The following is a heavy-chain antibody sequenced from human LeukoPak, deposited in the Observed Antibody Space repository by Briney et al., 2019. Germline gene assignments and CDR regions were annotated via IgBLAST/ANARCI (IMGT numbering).Heavy chain of an antibody. Sequence: GSLRLSCAASGFTFSSYGMHWVRQAPGKGLEWVAVISYDGSNKYYADSVKGRFTISRDNSKNTLYLQMNSLRAEDTAVYYCAKDDEIAVAGYIDYWGQGTLVTVSS. CDR2: ISYDGSNK. CDR1: GFTFSSYG. CDR3: AKDDEIAVAGYIDY. V-gene: IGHV3-30*18. J-gene: IGHJ4*02. D-gene: IGHD6-19*01.